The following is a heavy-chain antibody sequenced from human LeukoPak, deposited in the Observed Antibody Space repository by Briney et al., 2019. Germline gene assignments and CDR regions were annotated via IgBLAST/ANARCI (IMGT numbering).Heavy chain of an antibody. CDR2: IYYSGST. V-gene: IGHV4-59*01. CDR3: ARVLRYCSSTSCYINDAFDI. J-gene: IGHJ3*02. CDR1: GGSISGYY. Sequence: PSETLSLTCTVSGGSISGYYWSWIRQPPGKGLECIGHIYYSGSTNYNPSLKSRVTISVDTSKNQFSLKLSSVTAADTAVYYCARVLRYCSSTSCYINDAFDIWGQGTMVTVSS. D-gene: IGHD2-2*02.